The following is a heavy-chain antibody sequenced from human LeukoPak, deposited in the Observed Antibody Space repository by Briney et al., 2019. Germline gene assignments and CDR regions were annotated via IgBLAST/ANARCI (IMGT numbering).Heavy chain of an antibody. J-gene: IGHJ4*02. Sequence: GGSLRLSCAASGFIFSSYTMNWVRQAPGKGLEWISYITSSSSIISYADSVKGRFTISRDNARNSLYLQMNSLRDEDTAVYYCARYYYGSLDYWGQGTLVTVSS. CDR2: ITSSSSII. CDR1: GFIFSSYT. D-gene: IGHD3-10*01. V-gene: IGHV3-48*02. CDR3: ARYYYGSLDY.